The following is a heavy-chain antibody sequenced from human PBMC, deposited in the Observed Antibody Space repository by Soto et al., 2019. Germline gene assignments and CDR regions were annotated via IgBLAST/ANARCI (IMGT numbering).Heavy chain of an antibody. CDR1: GFTFSRYT. CDR3: AKDYRPGIRDAFDI. V-gene: IGHV3-23*01. D-gene: IGHD3-16*02. Sequence: RGALRLSCGVSGFTFSRYTMGWVRQAPGKGLEWVSGISPSGGATYYADSAKGRFTISRDKSKNTVYLQMNSLSAEDTALYYCAKDYRPGIRDAFDIWGQGTLVTVSS. CDR2: ISPSGGAT. J-gene: IGHJ3*02.